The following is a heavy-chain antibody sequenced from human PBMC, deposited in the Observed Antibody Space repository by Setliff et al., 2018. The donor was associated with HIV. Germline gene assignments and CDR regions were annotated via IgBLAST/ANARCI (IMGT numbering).Heavy chain of an antibody. V-gene: IGHV4-39*01. CDR1: GGPISTNDYY. Sequence: SETLSLTCTVSGGPISTNDYYWGWIRQPPGKGLEWIGSIYFNGITHDNPSLKSRVTTSVDTSKNQFSLKLSSVTAADTAIYYCVTVVQDDLGVALFDYWGQGTQVTVSS. CDR2: IYFNGIT. D-gene: IGHD3-3*01. CDR3: VTVVQDDLGVALFDY. J-gene: IGHJ4*02.